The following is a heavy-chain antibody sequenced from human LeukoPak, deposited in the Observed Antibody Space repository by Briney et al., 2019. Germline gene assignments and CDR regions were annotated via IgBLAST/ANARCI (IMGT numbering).Heavy chain of an antibody. CDR2: IYHSGST. D-gene: IGHD1-1*01. V-gene: IGHV4-4*02. CDR3: ARASHWNQLHYFDY. J-gene: IGHJ4*02. Sequence: RSETLSLTCAVSGGSISSSNWWSWVRQPPGKGLEWIGEIYHSGSTNYNPSLKSRVTISVDKSKNQFSLKLSSVTAADTAVYYCARASHWNQLHYFDYWGQGTLVTVSS. CDR1: GGSISSSNW.